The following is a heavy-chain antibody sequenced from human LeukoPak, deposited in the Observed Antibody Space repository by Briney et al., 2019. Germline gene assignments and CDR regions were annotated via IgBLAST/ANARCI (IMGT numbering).Heavy chain of an antibody. CDR2: ISGSGGST. Sequence: PGGSLRLSCAASGFTLSSYAMSWVRQAPGKGLEWVSAISGSGGSTYYADSVKGRFTISRDNSKNTLYLQMNSLRAEDTAVYYCAKFSYGDYVGNFDYWGQGTLVTVSS. CDR3: AKFSYGDYVGNFDY. J-gene: IGHJ4*02. V-gene: IGHV3-23*01. CDR1: GFTLSSYA. D-gene: IGHD4-17*01.